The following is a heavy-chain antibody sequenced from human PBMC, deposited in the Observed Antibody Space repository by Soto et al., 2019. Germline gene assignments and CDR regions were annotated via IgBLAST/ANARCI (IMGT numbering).Heavy chain of an antibody. J-gene: IGHJ5*02. V-gene: IGHV1-46*01. CDR2: LNPSGVST. CDR3: ARAAGRFGELYLFDP. Sequence: QVQLVQSGAEVKKPGASVKVSCKASGYTFTSYYMHWVRQAPGQGLEWMGILNPSGVSTSYAQKFRGRVTMTRDTSTSTVYMEMTNLRSEDTAVYYCARAAGRFGELYLFDPWGQGTLVTVSS. CDR1: GYTFTSYY. D-gene: IGHD3-10*01.